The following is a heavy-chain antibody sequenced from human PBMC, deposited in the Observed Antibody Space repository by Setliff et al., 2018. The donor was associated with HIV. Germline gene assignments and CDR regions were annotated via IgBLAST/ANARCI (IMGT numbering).Heavy chain of an antibody. V-gene: IGHV4-4*07. J-gene: IGHJ5*02. CDR2: IDSSGTT. CDR1: GGSFGVYR. Sequence: PSETLSLTCTISGGSFGVYRWSWIRQSAGRGLEWIRRIDSSGTTDYKPSLKGRVAISVDTSRSQFSLRVTSVTAADTAVYFCARDRHSSGLGSYGPWGPGILVTVSS. D-gene: IGHD3-10*01. CDR3: ARDRHSSGLGSYGP.